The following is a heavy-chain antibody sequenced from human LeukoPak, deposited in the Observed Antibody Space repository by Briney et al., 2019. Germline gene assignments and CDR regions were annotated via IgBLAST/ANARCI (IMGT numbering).Heavy chain of an antibody. D-gene: IGHD3-10*02. CDR1: GGSISSYY. V-gene: IGHV4-59*01. J-gene: IGHJ4*02. Sequence: PSETLSLTCTVSGGSISSYYWSWIRQPPGKGLEWIGYIYYSGSTNYNPSLKSRVTIPVDTSKNQFSPKLSSVTAADTAVYYCARGVFGEYPFDYWGQGTLVTVSS. CDR2: IYYSGST. CDR3: ARGVFGEYPFDY.